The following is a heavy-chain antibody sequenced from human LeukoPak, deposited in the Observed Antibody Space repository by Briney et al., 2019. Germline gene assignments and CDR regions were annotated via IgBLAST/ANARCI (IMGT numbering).Heavy chain of an antibody. CDR1: GFTFSSYG. CDR3: AKDLELAPFDY. D-gene: IGHD1-26*01. CDR2: ISYDGSNK. J-gene: IGHJ4*02. V-gene: IGHV3-30*18. Sequence: GGSLRLSCAASGFTFSSYGMHWVRQAPGKGLEWVAVISYDGSNKYYADSVKGRFTISRDNSKDTLYLQMNSLRAEDTAVYYCAKDLELAPFDYWGQGTLVTVSS.